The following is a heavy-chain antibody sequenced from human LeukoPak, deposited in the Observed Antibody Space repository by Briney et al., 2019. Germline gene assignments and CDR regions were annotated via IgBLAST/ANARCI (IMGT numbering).Heavy chain of an antibody. D-gene: IGHD5/OR15-5a*01. CDR3: ARQGVSTHHYFDY. Sequence: SETLSLTCTVSGGSISTYFWSWIRQPAGKGLEWIGRIYTSETTNYNPSLKSRVSMSVDTSKNQFSLNLSSVTAADTAVYYCARQGVSTHHYFDYWGQGTLVTVFS. CDR2: IYTSETT. V-gene: IGHV4-4*07. CDR1: GGSISTYF. J-gene: IGHJ4*02.